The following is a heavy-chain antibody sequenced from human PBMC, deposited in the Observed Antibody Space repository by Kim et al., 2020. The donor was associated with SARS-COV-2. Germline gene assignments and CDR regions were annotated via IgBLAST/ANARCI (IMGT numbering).Heavy chain of an antibody. D-gene: IGHD6-6*01. Sequence: ADSVKGRITVSRDNANNSLYLQLNSLRDEDTGVYYCAGQSSSSNAMDNWGQGTLVTVSS. V-gene: IGHV3-48*03. CDR3: AGQSSSSNAMDN. J-gene: IGHJ4*02.